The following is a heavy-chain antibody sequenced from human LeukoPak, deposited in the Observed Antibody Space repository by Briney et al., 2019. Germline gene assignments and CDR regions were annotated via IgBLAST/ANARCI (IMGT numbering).Heavy chain of an antibody. CDR1: GFTSSSYA. D-gene: IGHD5-12*01. CDR2: ISYDGSNK. CDR3: AREVYSGYHFDY. Sequence: GSLRLSCAASGFTSSSYAMHWVRQAPGKGLEWVAVISYDGSNKYYADSVKGRSTISRDNSKNTLYLQMNSLRAEDTAVYYCAREVYSGYHFDYWGQGTLVTVSS. V-gene: IGHV3-30*04. J-gene: IGHJ4*02.